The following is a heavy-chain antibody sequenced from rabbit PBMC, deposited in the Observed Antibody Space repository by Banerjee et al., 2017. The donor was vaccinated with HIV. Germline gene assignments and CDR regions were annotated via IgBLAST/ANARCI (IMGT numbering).Heavy chain of an antibody. CDR1: GFSLSTYY. J-gene: IGHJ4*01. Sequence: QEQLKETGGGLVTPGGTLTLSCTVSGFSLSTYYMSWVRQAPGKGLEWIACIYTGSSGSTYYANWAKGRFTISKTSSTTVTLQMTSLTAADTATYFCARDVSYDDYGDYDLWGQGTLVTVS. CDR2: IYTGSSGST. CDR3: ARDVSYDDYGDYDL. V-gene: IGHV1S45*01. D-gene: IGHD2-1*01.